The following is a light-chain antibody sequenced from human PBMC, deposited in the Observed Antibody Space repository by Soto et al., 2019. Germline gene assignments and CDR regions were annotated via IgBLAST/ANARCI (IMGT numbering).Light chain of an antibody. CDR1: QSVSNNY. J-gene: IGKJ5*01. V-gene: IGKV3-20*01. Sequence: IVLTQSPATLSLSPGERATLSCRASQSVSNNYLAWYQQKPGQDSRLLIYGASNRATAIPDRFSGSGSGTEFTLPISRLEPEDFAVYYCQQYGSSPPITFGQGTRLEIK. CDR3: QQYGSSPPIT. CDR2: GAS.